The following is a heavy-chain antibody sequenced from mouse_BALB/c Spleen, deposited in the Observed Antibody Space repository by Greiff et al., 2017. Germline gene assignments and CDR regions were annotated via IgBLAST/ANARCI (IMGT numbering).Heavy chain of an antibody. Sequence: VQLQQSGAELAKPGASVKMSCKASGYTFTSYWMHWVKQRPGQGLEWIGYINPSTGYTEYNQKFKDKATLTADKSSSTAYMQLSSLTSEDSAVYYCAREGYYGSAWFAYWGQGTLVTVSA. J-gene: IGHJ3*01. CDR3: AREGYYGSAWFAY. V-gene: IGHV1-7*01. CDR1: GYTFTSYW. D-gene: IGHD1-1*01. CDR2: INPSTGYT.